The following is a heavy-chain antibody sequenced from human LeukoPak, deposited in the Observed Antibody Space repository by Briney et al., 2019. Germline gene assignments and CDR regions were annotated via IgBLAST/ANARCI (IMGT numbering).Heavy chain of an antibody. CDR3: AKVIGGYEAFDI. CDR2: ISGSGGST. D-gene: IGHD5-12*01. J-gene: IGHJ3*02. CDR1: GFTFSSYA. V-gene: IGHV3-23*01. Sequence: PGGSLRLPCAASGFTFSSYAMSWVRQAPGKGLEWVSAISGSGGSTYYADSVKGRFTISRDNSKNTLYLQMNSLRAEDSAVYYCAKVIGGYEAFDIWGQGTMVTVSS.